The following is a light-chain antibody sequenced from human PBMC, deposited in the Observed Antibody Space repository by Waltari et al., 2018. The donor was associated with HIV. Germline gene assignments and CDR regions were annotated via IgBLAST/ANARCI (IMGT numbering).Light chain of an antibody. CDR3: QQYGSSPTWT. CDR1: QSVSSSY. Sequence: EIVLTQSPGTLSLSPGERATIYCRASQSVSSSYLAWYQQKPGQAPRLLIYGASSRATGIPDRFSGSGSGTDFTLTISRLEPEDFAVYYCQQYGSSPTWTFGQGTKVEIK. J-gene: IGKJ1*01. CDR2: GAS. V-gene: IGKV3-20*01.